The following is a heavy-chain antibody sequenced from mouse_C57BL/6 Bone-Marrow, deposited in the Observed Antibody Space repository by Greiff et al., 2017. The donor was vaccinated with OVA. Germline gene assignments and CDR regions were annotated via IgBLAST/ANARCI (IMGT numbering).Heavy chain of an antibody. CDR3: ARRVGNSPFGY. V-gene: IGHV1-81*01. J-gene: IGHJ3*01. CDR2: IYPRSGNT. D-gene: IGHD2-1*01. CDR1: GYTFTSYG. Sequence: VQLQQSGAELARPGASVKLSCKASGYTFTSYGISWVKQRPGQGLEWIGEIYPRSGNTYYNEKFKGKATLTADKSSSTAYMELRSLTSEDSAVYFCARRVGNSPFGYWGQGTLVTVSA.